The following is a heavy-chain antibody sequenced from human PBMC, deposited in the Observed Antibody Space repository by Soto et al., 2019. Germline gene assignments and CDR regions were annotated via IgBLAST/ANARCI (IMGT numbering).Heavy chain of an antibody. D-gene: IGHD6-25*01. J-gene: IGHJ3*02. Sequence: AETLSLTCTVSCGSISSYYWSWIRQPPGKGLEWIGYIYYSGSTNYNPSLKSRVTISVDTSKNQFSLKLSSVTAADTAVYYCARARRHSDAFDIWGQGTMVTVSS. CDR3: ARARRHSDAFDI. CDR2: IYYSGST. V-gene: IGHV4-59*01. CDR1: CGSISSYY.